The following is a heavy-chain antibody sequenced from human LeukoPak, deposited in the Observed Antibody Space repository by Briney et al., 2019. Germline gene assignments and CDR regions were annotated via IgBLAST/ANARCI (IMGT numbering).Heavy chain of an antibody. J-gene: IGHJ3*02. CDR1: GFTFSSYS. CDR3: ARDPYKNKDYTNYGAFDI. D-gene: IGHD4-11*01. CDR2: ISSSSSTI. V-gene: IGHV3-48*04. Sequence: PGGSLRLSCAASGFTFSSYSMNWVRQAPGKGLEWVSYISSSSSTIYYADSVKGRFTISRDNAKRSLYLEMASLRVEDTAVFYCARDPYKNKDYTNYGAFDIWGQGTMVTVSS.